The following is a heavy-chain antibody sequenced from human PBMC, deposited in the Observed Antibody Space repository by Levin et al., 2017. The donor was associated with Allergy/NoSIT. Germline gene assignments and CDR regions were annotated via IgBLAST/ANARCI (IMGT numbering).Heavy chain of an antibody. V-gene: IGHV1-69*13. CDR3: ARDYSSGWYRYYYGMDV. J-gene: IGHJ6*02. CDR2: IIPIFGTA. Sequence: SVKVSCKASGGTFSSYAISWVRQAPGQGLEWMGGIIPIFGTANYAQKFQGRVTITADESTSTAYMELSSLRSEDTAVYYCARDYSSGWYRYYYGMDVWGQGTTVTVSS. D-gene: IGHD6-19*01. CDR1: GGTFSSYA.